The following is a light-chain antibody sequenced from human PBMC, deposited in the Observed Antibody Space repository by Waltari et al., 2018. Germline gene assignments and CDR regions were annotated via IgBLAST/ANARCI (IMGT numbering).Light chain of an antibody. CDR3: QQYGSSRT. V-gene: IGKV3-20*01. Sequence: EMVLTQSPGTLSLSPGERATPSCRASQSASSSDLAWYQQKPGQAPRLLIYGASSRATGIPDRFSGSGSGTDFTLTISRLEPEDFAVYYCQQYGSSRTFGQGTKVEIK. J-gene: IGKJ1*01. CDR2: GAS. CDR1: QSASSSD.